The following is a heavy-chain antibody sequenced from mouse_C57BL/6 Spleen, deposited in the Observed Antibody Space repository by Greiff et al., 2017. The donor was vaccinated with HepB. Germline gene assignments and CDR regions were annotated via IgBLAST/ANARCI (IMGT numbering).Heavy chain of an antibody. D-gene: IGHD1-1*01. J-gene: IGHJ3*01. Sequence: QVQLKESGAELVKPGASVKLSCKASGYTFTSYWMHWVKQRPGQGLEWIGMIHPNSGSTNYNEKFKSKATLTVDKSSSTAYMQLSSLTSEDFAVYYCARAYYGSSWFAYWGQGTLVTVSA. CDR1: GYTFTSYW. V-gene: IGHV1-64*01. CDR3: ARAYYGSSWFAY. CDR2: IHPNSGST.